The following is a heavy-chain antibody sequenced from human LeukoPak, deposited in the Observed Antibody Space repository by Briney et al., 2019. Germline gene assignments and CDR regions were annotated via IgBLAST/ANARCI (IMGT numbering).Heavy chain of an antibody. D-gene: IGHD4-11*01. CDR1: GFTFSSYA. V-gene: IGHV3-23*01. CDR2: ISGSGDST. Sequence: PGGSLRLSCAASGFTFSSYAMSWVRQAPGKGLEWVSAISGSGDSTYYADSVKGRFAISRDKSKSTLYLQLNSLRADDTAVYYCAKDVYSNYGPNDYWGQGALVTVSS. J-gene: IGHJ4*02. CDR3: AKDVYSNYGPNDY.